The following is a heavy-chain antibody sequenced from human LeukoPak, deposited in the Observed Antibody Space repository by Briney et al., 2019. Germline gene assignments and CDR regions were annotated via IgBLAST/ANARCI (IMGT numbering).Heavy chain of an antibody. V-gene: IGHV4-31*03. CDR2: IYYSGST. J-gene: IGHJ4*02. Sequence: SETLSLTCTVSGGSISSGGYYWSWIRQHPGKGLEWIGYIYYSGSTYYNLSLKSRVTISVDTSKNQFSLKLSSVTAADTAVYYRARVHSGYYSFDYWGQGTLVTVSS. D-gene: IGHD3-22*01. CDR3: ARVHSGYYSFDY. CDR1: GGSISSGGYY.